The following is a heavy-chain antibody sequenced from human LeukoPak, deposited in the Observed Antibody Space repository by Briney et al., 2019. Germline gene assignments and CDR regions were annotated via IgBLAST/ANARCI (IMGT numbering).Heavy chain of an antibody. D-gene: IGHD4-23*01. J-gene: IGHJ4*02. CDR1: GYTFTNYY. CDR2: INPSTGSA. CDR3: TRDRDYGGNSIYFDS. Sequence: ASVKVSCKASGYTFTNYYIHWVRQAPGHGLEWMGIINPSTGSATYAQKFQGRVTMTSDMSTTTVYIELSSLRSADTALYYCTRDRDYGGNSIYFDSWGPGTMVTVCS. V-gene: IGHV1-46*01.